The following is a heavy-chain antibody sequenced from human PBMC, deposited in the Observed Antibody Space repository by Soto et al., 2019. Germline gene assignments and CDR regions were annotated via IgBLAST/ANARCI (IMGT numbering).Heavy chain of an antibody. CDR1: DDSFSGADYY. Sequence: SETLSLTCTVSDDSFSGADYYWSWLRQPLGKGPEWIGYTYYNGDTKYNPALKSRVTMSVDTSKNQFSLRLSSVTAADTVVYFCARGPCYIDGWQTFDFWGRGILVTVSS. J-gene: IGHJ4*02. CDR2: TYYNGDT. D-gene: IGHD2-15*01. V-gene: IGHV4-61*08. CDR3: ARGPCYIDGWQTFDF.